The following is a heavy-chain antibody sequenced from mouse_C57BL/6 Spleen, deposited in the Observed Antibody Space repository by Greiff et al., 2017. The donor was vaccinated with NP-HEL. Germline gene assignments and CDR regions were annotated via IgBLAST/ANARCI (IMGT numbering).Heavy chain of an antibody. V-gene: IGHV1-80*01. J-gene: IGHJ3*01. CDR2: IYPGDGDT. CDR3: ALYYDSSWFAY. Sequence: VKLVESGAELVKPGASVKISCKASGYAFSSYWMNWVKQRPGKGLEWIGQIYPGDGDTNYNGKFKGKATLTADKSSSTAYMQLSSLTSEDSAVYFCALYYDSSWFAYWGQGTLVTVSA. D-gene: IGHD2-4*01. CDR1: GYAFSSYW.